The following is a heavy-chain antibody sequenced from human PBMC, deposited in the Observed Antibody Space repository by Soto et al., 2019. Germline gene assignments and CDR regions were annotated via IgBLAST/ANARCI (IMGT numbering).Heavy chain of an antibody. Sequence: QVQLVQSGAEVKKPGASVKVSCKTSGYTFTSYGVSWVRQAPGQELEWVGWISGYNGNTNYAQKLQGRVTMTTDTSTATAYMELRGMRSDDTAIYYCARGYFDYWCQGTLVTVSS. CDR3: ARGYFDY. J-gene: IGHJ4*02. V-gene: IGHV1-18*04. CDR1: GYTFTSYG. CDR2: ISGYNGNT.